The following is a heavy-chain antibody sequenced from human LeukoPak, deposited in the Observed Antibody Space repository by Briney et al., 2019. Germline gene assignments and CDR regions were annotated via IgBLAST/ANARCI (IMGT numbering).Heavy chain of an antibody. Sequence: PGGSLRLSCAASGFTFSSYAMHWVRQAPGKGLERVAVISYDGSNKYYADSVKGRFTISRDNSRNTLYLQMNSLRPEDTAVYYCAKVKFEYINYYDFWGQGTLVTVSS. J-gene: IGHJ4*02. D-gene: IGHD1-1*01. CDR1: GFTFSSYA. CDR2: ISYDGSNK. CDR3: AKVKFEYINYYDF. V-gene: IGHV3-30-3*01.